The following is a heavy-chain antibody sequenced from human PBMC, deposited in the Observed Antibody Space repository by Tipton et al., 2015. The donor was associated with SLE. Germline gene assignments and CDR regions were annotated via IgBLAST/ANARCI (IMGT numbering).Heavy chain of an antibody. CDR1: GGSISSGGYY. D-gene: IGHD3-3*01. V-gene: IGHV4-31*03. Sequence: TLSLTCTVSGGSISSGGYYWSWIRQHPGKGLEWIGYIYYSGSTYYNPSLKSRVTISVDTSKNQFSLKLSSVTAADTAVYYCARGEFGVVINYYYYGMDVWGQGTTVTVSS. CDR2: IYYSGST. CDR3: ARGEFGVVINYYYYGMDV. J-gene: IGHJ6*02.